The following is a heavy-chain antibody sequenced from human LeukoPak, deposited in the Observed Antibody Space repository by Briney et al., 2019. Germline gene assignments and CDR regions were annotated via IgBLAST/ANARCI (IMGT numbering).Heavy chain of an antibody. CDR1: GGSISSYY. Sequence: PSETLSLTCTVSGGSISSYYWSWIRQPPGKGLEWIGYIYYSRSTNYNPSLKSQVTISVDTSKNQFSLKLSSVTAADTAVYYCARYPSVLGPRYSNWFDPWGQGTLVTVSS. D-gene: IGHD2-15*01. CDR3: ARYPSVLGPRYSNWFDP. CDR2: IYYSRST. J-gene: IGHJ5*02. V-gene: IGHV4-59*08.